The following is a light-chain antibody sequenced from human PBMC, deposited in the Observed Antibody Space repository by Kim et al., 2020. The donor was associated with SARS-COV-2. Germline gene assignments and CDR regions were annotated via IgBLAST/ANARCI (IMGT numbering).Light chain of an antibody. J-gene: IGKJ2*01. CDR3: QQRSNWPMYT. Sequence: LSPGERAALPCRASLSVSSYSAWYQQKPGQAPRLLIYDASNRATGIPARFSGSGSGTDFTLTISSLEPEDFAVYYCQQRSNWPMYTFGQGTKLEI. V-gene: IGKV3-11*01. CDR1: LSVSSY. CDR2: DAS.